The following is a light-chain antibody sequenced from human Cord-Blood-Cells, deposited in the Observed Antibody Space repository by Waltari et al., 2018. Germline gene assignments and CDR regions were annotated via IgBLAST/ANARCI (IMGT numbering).Light chain of an antibody. CDR3: QQRSNSPPT. CDR1: QSVSSY. Sequence: EFVFPQSPATLSLSPGERATLSCRASQSVSSYLAWYQQKPGQAPRLLIYDASKRATGIPARFSGSGSGTDFTLTISSLEPEDFAVYYCQQRSNSPPTFGQGTRLEIK. CDR2: DAS. V-gene: IGKV3-11*01. J-gene: IGKJ5*01.